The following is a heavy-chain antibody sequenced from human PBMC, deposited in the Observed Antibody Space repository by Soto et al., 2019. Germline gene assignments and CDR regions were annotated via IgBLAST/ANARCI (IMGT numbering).Heavy chain of an antibody. D-gene: IGHD2-15*01. CDR3: ARECCSAGTCYSLFDY. J-gene: IGHJ4*02. Sequence: ASVKVSCKASGYTFTSYAMHWVRQAPGQRLEWMGWISAYNGNTKYAQKFQGRVTMTTDTSTSTAYMELRSLRSDDTAVYYCARECCSAGTCYSLFDYWGQGTLVTVSS. V-gene: IGHV1-3*01. CDR1: GYTFTSYA. CDR2: ISAYNGNT.